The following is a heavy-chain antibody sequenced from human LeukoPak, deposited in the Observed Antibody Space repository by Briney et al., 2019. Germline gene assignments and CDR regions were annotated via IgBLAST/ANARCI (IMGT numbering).Heavy chain of an antibody. J-gene: IGHJ3*02. CDR1: GGTFSSYA. Sequence: GSSVKVSCKASGGTFSSYAISGVRQAPGQGLEWMGGIIPIFGTANYAQKFQGRVTITADESTSTAYMELSSLRSEDTAVYYCARDLVSGDYTYAFDIWGQGTMVTVSS. CDR2: IIPIFGTA. CDR3: ARDLVSGDYTYAFDI. V-gene: IGHV1-69*01. D-gene: IGHD4-11*01.